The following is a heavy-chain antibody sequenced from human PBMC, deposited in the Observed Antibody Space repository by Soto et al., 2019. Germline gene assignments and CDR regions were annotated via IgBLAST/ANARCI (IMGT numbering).Heavy chain of an antibody. V-gene: IGHV1-46*01. CDR3: ARARPKGFSYGDF. CDR1: GYIFTSYY. CDR2: INPSGGGT. J-gene: IGHJ4*02. Sequence: QVQLVQSGAEVKKPGASVMLSCKPSGYIFTSYYIHWVRQAPGQGLEWMGIINPSGGGTTYAQKFQGRGTMTRDTSPSTGYMEVSSLWSEDTAVYYCARARPKGFSYGDFWGQGTLVTVSS. D-gene: IGHD5-18*01.